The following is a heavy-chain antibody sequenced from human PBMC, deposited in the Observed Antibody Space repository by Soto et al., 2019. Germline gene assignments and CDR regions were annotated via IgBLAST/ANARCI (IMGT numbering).Heavy chain of an antibody. D-gene: IGHD3-16*01. Sequence: EVQLLESGGGLVQPGGSLRLSCSASGFTFYSYAMSWVRQAPGKGLEWVADISGSGGGTYYADSVRGQFIISSNSSRNTMYLQMNSLRAEDTAVYYCAKDAYLWYFALWGRGTLVTVSS. V-gene: IGHV3-23*01. CDR2: ISGSGGGT. CDR3: AKDAYLWYFAL. J-gene: IGHJ2*01. CDR1: GFTFYSYA.